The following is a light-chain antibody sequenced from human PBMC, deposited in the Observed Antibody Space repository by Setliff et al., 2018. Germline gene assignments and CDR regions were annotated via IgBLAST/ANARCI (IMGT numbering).Light chain of an antibody. CDR2: QNS. Sequence: QSMLTQPPSASGTPGQRVTISCSGSSSNIGSKTVNWYQQLPGTAPKLLMFQNSQRPSGVPDRFSGSKSGTSASLAISGLQSEDEADYYCSTWDDSLNSVVFGGGTKVTVL. J-gene: IGLJ2*01. CDR1: SSNIGSKT. CDR3: STWDDSLNSVV. V-gene: IGLV1-44*01.